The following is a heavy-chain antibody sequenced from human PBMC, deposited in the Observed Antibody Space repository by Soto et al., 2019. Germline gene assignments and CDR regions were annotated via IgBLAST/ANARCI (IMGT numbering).Heavy chain of an antibody. Sequence: QVQLVESGGGVVQPGGSLRLSCTASGFTFTTFGIHWVRQAPGKGLEWVALISYDGHNKYYSDSVKGRFTISRDNYKNTLSLQMSSLRAEDTAVYYCAKDLQAYGDYNYYYYGMDVWGQGTTVSVSS. V-gene: IGHV3-30*18. CDR2: ISYDGHNK. CDR3: AKDLQAYGDYNYYYYGMDV. J-gene: IGHJ6*02. CDR1: GFTFTTFG. D-gene: IGHD4-17*01.